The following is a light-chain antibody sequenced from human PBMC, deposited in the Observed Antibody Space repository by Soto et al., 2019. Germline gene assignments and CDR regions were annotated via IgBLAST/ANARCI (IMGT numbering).Light chain of an antibody. CDR1: QTISSW. J-gene: IGKJ1*01. CDR2: GAS. Sequence: DIQMTQSPSTLSGSVGDRVTITCRASQTISSWLAWYQQKPGKAPKLLIHGASSLQSGVPPRYSGSGYGTDFTLTISSLQPDDFATYYCQQYNSYSKTFGQGTKVDIK. V-gene: IGKV1-5*01. CDR3: QQYNSYSKT.